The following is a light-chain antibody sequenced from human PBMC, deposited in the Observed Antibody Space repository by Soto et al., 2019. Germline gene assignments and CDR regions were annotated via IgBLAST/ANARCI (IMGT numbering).Light chain of an antibody. J-gene: IGLJ1*01. CDR3: SSYAGYNNGDV. V-gene: IGLV2-8*01. Sequence: QSALTQPPSASGSPGQSVTISCTGTSSDVGGYDYVSWYQQHPGKAPKLMIYEVSKRPSGVPDRFSGSKSGNTASLTVSGLQAEDEADYYCSSYAGYNNGDVFGTGNKVTVL. CDR2: EVS. CDR1: SSDVGGYDY.